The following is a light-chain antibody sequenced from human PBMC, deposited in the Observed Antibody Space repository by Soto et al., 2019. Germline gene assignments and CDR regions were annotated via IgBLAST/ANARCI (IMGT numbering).Light chain of an antibody. CDR2: WAS. CDR1: QSVLYSSNNKNY. Sequence: DIVMTQSPDSLAVSLGERATINCKSSQSVLYSSNNKNYLAWYQQKPGQPPNLLIYWASTRESGVPDRFSGSGSATDFTLTISSLQAEDVAVYYCQQYYSTPTFGPGTKVDIK. J-gene: IGKJ3*01. CDR3: QQYYSTPT. V-gene: IGKV4-1*01.